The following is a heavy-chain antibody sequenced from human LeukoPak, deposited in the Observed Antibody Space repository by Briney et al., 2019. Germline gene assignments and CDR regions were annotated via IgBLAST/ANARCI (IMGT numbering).Heavy chain of an antibody. CDR1: GGTFSSYA. Sequence: ASVKVSCKASGGTFSSYAISWVRQAPGQGLEWMGGIIPIFGTANYAQKFQGRVTITADKSTSTAYMELSSLRSEDTAVYYCAGRITMVRGVINSSPLFDYWGQGTLVTVSS. CDR2: IIPIFGTA. J-gene: IGHJ4*02. V-gene: IGHV1-69*06. CDR3: AGRITMVRGVINSSPLFDY. D-gene: IGHD3-10*01.